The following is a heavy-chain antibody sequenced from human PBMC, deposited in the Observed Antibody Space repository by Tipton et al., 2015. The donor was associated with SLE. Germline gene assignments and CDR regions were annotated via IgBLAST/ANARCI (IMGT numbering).Heavy chain of an antibody. CDR3: ARGGEYDILLFDS. V-gene: IGHV4-4*07. CDR2: MYGSGSPT. D-gene: IGHD3-10*01. CDR1: GDSLSTNY. Sequence: TLSLTCTVSGDSLSTNYWNWIRQPAGKGLEWIGRMYGSGSPTHYNPSLESRVTMSVDTSQKQFSLKLTSVTAADTAVYYCARGGEYDILLFDSWGQGTLVTVSS. J-gene: IGHJ4*02.